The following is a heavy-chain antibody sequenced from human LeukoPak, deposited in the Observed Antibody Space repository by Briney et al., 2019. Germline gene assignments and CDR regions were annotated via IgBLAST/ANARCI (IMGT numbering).Heavy chain of an antibody. CDR2: ISYDGSNK. V-gene: IGHV3-30*03. J-gene: IGHJ4*02. CDR1: GFTFSSYG. Sequence: GGSLRLSCAASGFTFSSYGMHWVRQAPGKGLEWVAVISYDGSNKYYADSVKGRFTISRDNSKNTLYLQMNSLRAEDTAVYYCARSGSSYDGSQSWFDYWGQGTLVTVSS. CDR3: ARSGSSYDGSQSWFDY. D-gene: IGHD3-22*01.